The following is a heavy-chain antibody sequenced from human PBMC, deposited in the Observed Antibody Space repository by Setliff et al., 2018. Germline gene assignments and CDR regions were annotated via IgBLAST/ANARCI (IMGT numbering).Heavy chain of an antibody. V-gene: IGHV4-38-2*01. Sequence: PSETLSLTCAVSGYSISSGYYWGWIRQPPGKGLEWIGSIYHSGSTNYNPSLKSRVTISVDTSKNQFSLKLTSVTAADTAVYYCARVPPKDSGSFYWDAFDIWGQGTMVTVSS. CDR3: ARVPPKDSGSFYWDAFDI. CDR1: GYSISSGYY. CDR2: IYHSGST. D-gene: IGHD1-26*01. J-gene: IGHJ3*02.